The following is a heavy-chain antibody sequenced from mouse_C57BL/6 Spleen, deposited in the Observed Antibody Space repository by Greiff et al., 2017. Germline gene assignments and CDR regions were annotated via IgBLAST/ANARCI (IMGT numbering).Heavy chain of an antibody. J-gene: IGHJ3*01. V-gene: IGHV10-1*01. Sequence: EVKVVESGGGLVQPKGSLKLSCAASGFSFNTYAMNWVRQAPGKGLEWVARIRSKSNNYATYYADSVKDRFTISRDDSESMLYLQMNNLKTEDTAMYYCVRHLDGYSYWGQGTLVTVSA. D-gene: IGHD2-3*01. CDR3: VRHLDGYSY. CDR1: GFSFNTYA. CDR2: IRSKSNNYAT.